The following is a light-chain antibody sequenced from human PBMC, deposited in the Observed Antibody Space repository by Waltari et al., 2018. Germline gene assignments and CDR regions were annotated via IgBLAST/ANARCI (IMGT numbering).Light chain of an antibody. CDR2: AAS. J-gene: IGKJ4*01. Sequence: DIQMTQSPSSLSASVGDRVTITCRASQSITNFLNWYQQRPGKAPKLLIYAASILQSGVPSKFSGSGSGTDFTLTISSLQPEGFATYYCQQSYNTPLTFGGGTKVEIK. CDR1: QSITNF. CDR3: QQSYNTPLT. V-gene: IGKV1-39*01.